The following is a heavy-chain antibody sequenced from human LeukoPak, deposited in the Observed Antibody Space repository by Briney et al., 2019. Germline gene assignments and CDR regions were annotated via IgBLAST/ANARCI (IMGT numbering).Heavy chain of an antibody. J-gene: IGHJ6*02. CDR3: ASCNGGSCYFGYYYYYGMDV. CDR2: ISSSSSYI. Sequence: PGGSLRLSCAASGFTFSSYSMNWVRQAPGKGLEWVSSISSSSSYIYYADSVKGRFTISRDNAKNSLYLQMNSLRAEDTAVYYCASCNGGSCYFGYYYYYGMDVWGQGTTVTVSS. D-gene: IGHD2-15*01. V-gene: IGHV3-21*01. CDR1: GFTFSSYS.